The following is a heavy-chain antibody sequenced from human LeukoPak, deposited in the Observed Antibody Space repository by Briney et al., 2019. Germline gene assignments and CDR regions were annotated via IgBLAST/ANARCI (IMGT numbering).Heavy chain of an antibody. CDR2: TSGNSANT. V-gene: IGHV3-23*01. J-gene: IGHJ4*02. Sequence: PGGSLRLSCAASGFTFSNYAMSWVRQAPGKGLEWVSVTSGNSANTYYADSVKGRFTISRDNSKNTLYLQLNSLSAEDTAVYYCAKRGSDWYYLEYWGQGALVTVSS. CDR3: AKRGSDWYYLEY. CDR1: GFTFSNYA. D-gene: IGHD2-21*01.